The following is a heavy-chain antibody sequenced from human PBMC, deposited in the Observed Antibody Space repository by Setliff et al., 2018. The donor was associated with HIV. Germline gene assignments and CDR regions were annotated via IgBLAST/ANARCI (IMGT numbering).Heavy chain of an antibody. CDR3: ATRNTLRYFDY. V-gene: IGHV4-4*08. CDR2: IYKSGTT. CDR1: GGSINSYH. J-gene: IGHJ4*02. Sequence: KTSETLSLTCSVSGGSINSYHWSWIRQSPGKGLEWIGYIYKSGTTNYSSSLKSRVTISADPSKNQFSLKLSSVTAADTAVYYCATRNTLRYFDYWGQGILVTVSS. D-gene: IGHD3-3*01.